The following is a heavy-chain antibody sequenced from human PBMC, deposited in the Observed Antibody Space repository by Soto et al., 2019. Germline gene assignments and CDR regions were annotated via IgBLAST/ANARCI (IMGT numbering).Heavy chain of an antibody. CDR2: ISYDGSNK. CDR1: GFTFSSYG. CDR3: AWGGFDY. D-gene: IGHD3-16*01. J-gene: IGHJ4*02. Sequence: QVQLVESGGGVVQPGRSLRLSCAASGFTFSSYGMHWVRQAPGKGLEWVAVISYDGSNKYYADSVKGRITISRDNSKNTLYLQMNSLRAEDTAVYYCAWGGFDYWGQGTLVTVSS. V-gene: IGHV3-30*03.